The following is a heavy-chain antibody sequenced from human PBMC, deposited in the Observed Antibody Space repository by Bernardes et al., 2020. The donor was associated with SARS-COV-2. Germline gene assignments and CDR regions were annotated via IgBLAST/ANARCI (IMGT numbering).Heavy chain of an antibody. CDR3: ARDRKREGEFDY. Sequence: GGSLRLSCAASGFTFSSYTMHWVRQAPGKGLEWVAVISYDGSNKYYADSVKGRFTISRDNSKNTLYLQMNSLRAEDTAVYYCARDRKREGEFDYWGQGTLVTVSS. CDR2: ISYDGSNK. V-gene: IGHV3-30-3*01. J-gene: IGHJ4*02. D-gene: IGHD1-26*01. CDR1: GFTFSSYT.